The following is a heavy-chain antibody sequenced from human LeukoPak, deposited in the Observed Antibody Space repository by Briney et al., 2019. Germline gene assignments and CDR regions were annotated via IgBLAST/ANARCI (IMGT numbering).Heavy chain of an antibody. D-gene: IGHD4-17*01. Sequence: GGSLRLSCAASGFTFSSYAMHWVRQAPGKGLEWVSVIYSGGSTYYADSVKGRFTISRDNSKNTLYLQMNSLRAEDTAVYYCVYYGDYLDAFDIWGQGTMVTVSS. J-gene: IGHJ3*02. CDR2: IYSGGST. CDR3: VYYGDYLDAFDI. CDR1: GFTFSSYA. V-gene: IGHV3-53*01.